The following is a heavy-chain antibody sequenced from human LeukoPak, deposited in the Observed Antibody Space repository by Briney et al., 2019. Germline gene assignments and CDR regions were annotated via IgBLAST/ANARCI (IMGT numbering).Heavy chain of an antibody. D-gene: IGHD4-17*01. V-gene: IGHV4-59*11. CDR2: ISYIGST. CDR3: ARDLVTVTKGFDI. CDR1: ADSFSSHY. J-gene: IGHJ3*02. Sequence: SETLSLTCAVSADSFSSHYWTWIRQPPGKGLEWIGYISYIGSTNYDPSLKSRVTISIDTSKNQFSLKLSSVTAADTAVYYCARDLVTVTKGFDIWGQGTMVSVSS.